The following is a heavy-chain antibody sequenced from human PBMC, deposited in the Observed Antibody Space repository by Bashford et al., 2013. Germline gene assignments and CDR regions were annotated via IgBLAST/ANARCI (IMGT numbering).Heavy chain of an antibody. D-gene: IGHD1-7*01. CDR1: GYTFTSYG. V-gene: IGHV1-18*01. CDR3: ARVRNWNYNQYYYYGMDV. Sequence: ASVKVSCKASGYTFTSYGISWVRQAPGQGLEWMGWISAYNGNTNYAQKLQGRVTMTTDTSTSTAYMELRSLRSDDTAVYYCARVRNWNYNQYYYYGMDVWGQGTTVTVSS. J-gene: IGHJ6*02. CDR2: ISAYNGNT.